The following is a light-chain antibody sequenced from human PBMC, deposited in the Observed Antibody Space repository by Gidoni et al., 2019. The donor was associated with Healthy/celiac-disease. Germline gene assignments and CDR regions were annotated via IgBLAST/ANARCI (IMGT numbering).Light chain of an antibody. CDR1: QGISSY. V-gene: IGKV1-9*01. CDR2: AAS. Sequence: DIHLTPSPSFLSASVGDRVTITCRASQGISSYLAWYQQKPGKAPKLLIYAASTLQSGVPSRFSGSGSGTEFTLTISSLQPEDFATYYCQQLNSYPLTFGQGTRLEIK. J-gene: IGKJ5*01. CDR3: QQLNSYPLT.